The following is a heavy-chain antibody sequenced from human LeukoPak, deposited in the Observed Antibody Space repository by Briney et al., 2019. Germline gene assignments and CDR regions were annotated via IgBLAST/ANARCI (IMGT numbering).Heavy chain of an antibody. V-gene: IGHV3-53*01. J-gene: IGHJ4*02. CDR3: ARDWAMGYGDYPSVFDY. D-gene: IGHD4-17*01. CDR1: GFTVSSNY. Sequence: GGCLRLSCAASGFTVSSNYMSWVRQAPGKGLEWVSVIYSGGSTYYADSVKGRFTISRDNSKNTLYLQMNSLRAEDTAVYYCARDWAMGYGDYPSVFDYWGQGTLVTVSS. CDR2: IYSGGST.